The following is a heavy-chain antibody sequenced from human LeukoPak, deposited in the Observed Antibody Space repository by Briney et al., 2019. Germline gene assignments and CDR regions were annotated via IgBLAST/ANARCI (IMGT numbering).Heavy chain of an antibody. D-gene: IGHD5-24*01. CDR3: ARAPSLGMATISSLRYYGMDV. Sequence: PSETLSLTCTVSGASISRGGYYWGWIRQHPGKGLEWIVYIYYSGSTYYNPSLKSRFTISVDTSKNQCTLRLSSVTAADTAVYYCARAPSLGMATISSLRYYGMDVWGQGTTVTVSS. J-gene: IGHJ6*02. V-gene: IGHV4-31*03. CDR2: IYYSGST. CDR1: GASISRGGYY.